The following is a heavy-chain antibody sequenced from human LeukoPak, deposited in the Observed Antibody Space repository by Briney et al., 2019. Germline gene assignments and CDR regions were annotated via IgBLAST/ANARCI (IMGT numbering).Heavy chain of an antibody. D-gene: IGHD2-2*01. V-gene: IGHV1-18*01. Sequence: ASVKVSCKASGYTFTSYGISWVRQAPGQGLEWMGWISAYNGNTNYAQKLQGRVTMTTDTSTSTANMELRSLRSDDTAVYYCASPVYCSSTSCYEGAFDIWGQGTMVTVSS. CDR3: ASPVYCSSTSCYEGAFDI. J-gene: IGHJ3*02. CDR1: GYTFTSYG. CDR2: ISAYNGNT.